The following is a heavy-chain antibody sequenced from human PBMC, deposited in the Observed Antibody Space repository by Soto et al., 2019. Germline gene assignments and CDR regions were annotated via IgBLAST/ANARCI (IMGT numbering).Heavy chain of an antibody. J-gene: IGHJ6*02. D-gene: IGHD2-15*01. Sequence: GSLRLSCAASGFTISGYWMHWVRQAPGKRLVWVSRINSDGSSTGYADSVKGRFTISRDKSISTAYLQWSSLKASDTAMYYCARLKGRYCSGGSCYSDYYYYGMDVWGQGTTVTVSS. CDR1: GFTISGYW. V-gene: IGHV3-74*01. CDR3: ARLKGRYCSGGSCYSDYYYYGMDV. CDR2: INSDGSST.